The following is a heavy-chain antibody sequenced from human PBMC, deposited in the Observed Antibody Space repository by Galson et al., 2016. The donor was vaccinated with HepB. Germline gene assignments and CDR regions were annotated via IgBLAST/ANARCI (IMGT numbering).Heavy chain of an antibody. CDR3: AKAGGGGSKSSFDY. J-gene: IGHJ4*02. D-gene: IGHD5-24*01. CDR1: EFTFSIYS. CDR2: ISSDSAYI. Sequence: SLRLSCAASEFTFSIYSMNWVRQAPGKGLEWVSSISSDSAYIYYADSVRGRFTISRDNAKNSLSLQMNSLRAEDTAVYYCAKAGGGGSKSSFDYWGQGTLVAVSS. V-gene: IGHV3-21*01.